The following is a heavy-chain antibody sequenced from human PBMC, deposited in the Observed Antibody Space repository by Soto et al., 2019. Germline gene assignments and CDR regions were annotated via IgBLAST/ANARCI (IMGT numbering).Heavy chain of an antibody. D-gene: IGHD3-16*01. CDR1: GSSFTSYW. V-gene: IGHV5-51*01. Sequence: GESLKISCKGSGSSFTSYWIGWVRQMPGKGLEWMGIIYPGDSDTRYSPSFQGQVAISADKSISTAYLQWSSLKASDTAMYYCARRGGFIGLSGGMDVWGQGTTVTVSS. CDR3: ARRGGFIGLSGGMDV. J-gene: IGHJ6*02. CDR2: IYPGDSDT.